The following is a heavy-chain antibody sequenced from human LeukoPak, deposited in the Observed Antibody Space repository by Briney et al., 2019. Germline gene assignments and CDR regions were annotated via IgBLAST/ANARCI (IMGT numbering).Heavy chain of an antibody. CDR3: ARSGRDFWSGYYSGAFDI. D-gene: IGHD3-3*01. Sequence: GGSLGLSCAASGFTFYSYVMSWVRQAPGKGLEWVSTITGSGDNIYYAHSVKGRFTISRDNSNNTLYLQMNNLRAEDTAVYYCARSGRDFWSGYYSGAFDIWGQGTMVTVSS. J-gene: IGHJ3*02. V-gene: IGHV3-23*01. CDR1: GFTFYSYV. CDR2: ITGSGDNI.